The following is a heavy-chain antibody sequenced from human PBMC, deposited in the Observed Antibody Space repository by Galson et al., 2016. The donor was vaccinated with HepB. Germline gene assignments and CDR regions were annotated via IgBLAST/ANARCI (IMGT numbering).Heavy chain of an antibody. CDR2: INHSGNT. CDR3: ARHRGGKYAMDV. D-gene: IGHD3-10*01. Sequence: SLTCTVSGGSISSGGYYWSWIRQHPGKGLEWIGYINHSGNTYYNPSLKSRAAIPVDTYKNQFSLNLSSVTAADTAVYYCARHRGGKYAMDVWGQGTTVTVSS. V-gene: IGHV4-31*03. CDR1: GGSISSGGYY. J-gene: IGHJ6*02.